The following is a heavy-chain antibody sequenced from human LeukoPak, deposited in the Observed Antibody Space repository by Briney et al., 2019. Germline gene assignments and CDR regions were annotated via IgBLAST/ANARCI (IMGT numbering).Heavy chain of an antibody. CDR3: VRDWYFDL. J-gene: IGHJ2*01. CDR2: TSYDGYNK. Sequence: GGSLRLSCAASGFTFSSYGMHWVRQAPGKGLEWVAVTSYDGYNKYYADSVKGRFTISRDNAKNSLYLQMNSLRDEDTAVYYCVRDWYFDLWGRGTRVTVSS. CDR1: GFTFSSYG. V-gene: IGHV3-30*03.